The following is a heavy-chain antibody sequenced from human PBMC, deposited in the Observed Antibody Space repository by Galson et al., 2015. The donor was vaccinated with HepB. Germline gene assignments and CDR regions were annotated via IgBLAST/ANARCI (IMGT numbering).Heavy chain of an antibody. CDR1: GFIFSTYA. J-gene: IGHJ6*02. CDR3: AKGKYFDWLFPLHYGMDV. CDR2: ISGSGGFT. V-gene: IGHV3-23*01. Sequence: SLRLSCAASGFIFSTYATSWVRQAPGKGLEWVSAISGSGGFTYYADSVKGRCTISRDNSKNTLFLQMNTVRAEDTAVYYCAKGKYFDWLFPLHYGMDVWGQGTTATVSS. D-gene: IGHD3-9*01.